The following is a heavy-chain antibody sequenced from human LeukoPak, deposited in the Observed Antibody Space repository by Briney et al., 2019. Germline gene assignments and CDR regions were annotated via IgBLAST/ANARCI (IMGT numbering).Heavy chain of an antibody. CDR3: ARRNSSGWYVGAFDI. D-gene: IGHD6-19*01. Sequence: SETLSVTCTVSGGSISSYSSSCIRQPPGEGLEWIGYIYTSGSTNYNPSLKSRVTISVDTSKNQFSLKLSSVTAADTAVYYCARRNSSGWYVGAFDIWGQGTMVTVSS. J-gene: IGHJ3*02. CDR2: IYTSGST. V-gene: IGHV4-4*09. CDR1: GGSISSYS.